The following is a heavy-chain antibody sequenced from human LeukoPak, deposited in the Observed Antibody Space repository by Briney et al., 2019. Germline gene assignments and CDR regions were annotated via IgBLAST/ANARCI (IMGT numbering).Heavy chain of an antibody. D-gene: IGHD3-10*01. CDR3: ASFPPYMVRTDAFDI. J-gene: IGHJ3*02. CDR1: GFTFSSYS. Sequence: GGSLRLSCAASGFTFSSYSMTWVRQAPGKGLEWVSSISRSSAYIYYADSVKGRFTISRDNAKNSLYLQMNSLRAEDMAVYYCASFPPYMVRTDAFDIWGQGTMVTVSS. V-gene: IGHV3-21*01. CDR2: ISRSSAYI.